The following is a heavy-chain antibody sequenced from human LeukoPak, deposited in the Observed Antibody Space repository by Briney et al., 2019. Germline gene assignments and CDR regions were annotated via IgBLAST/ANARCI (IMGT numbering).Heavy chain of an antibody. V-gene: IGHV3-11*01. J-gene: IGHJ5*02. CDR2: ISSSGSTI. D-gene: IGHD1-26*01. CDR1: GFTFSDYY. Sequence: PGGSLRLSCAASGFTFSDYYMSWIRQAPGKGLGWVSYISSSGSTIYYADSVKGRFTISRDNAKNSLYLQMNSLRAEDTAVYYCAREVGATKANWFDPWGQGTLVTVSS. CDR3: AREVGATKANWFDP.